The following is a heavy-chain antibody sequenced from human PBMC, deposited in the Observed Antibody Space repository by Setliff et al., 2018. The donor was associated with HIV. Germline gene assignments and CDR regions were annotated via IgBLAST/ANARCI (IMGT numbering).Heavy chain of an antibody. D-gene: IGHD5-12*01. V-gene: IGHV3-33*08. Sequence: GGSLRLSCAASGFTFSSYGMQWVRQAPGKGLEWVAFIRYDGSEKYYGDSVKGRFAISRENAQNSLSLQMNGLTDEDTAVYYCARWVYDSGSGYFIDYWGQGTLVTVSS. CDR3: ARWVYDSGSGYFIDY. CDR2: IRYDGSEK. CDR1: GFTFSSYG. J-gene: IGHJ4*02.